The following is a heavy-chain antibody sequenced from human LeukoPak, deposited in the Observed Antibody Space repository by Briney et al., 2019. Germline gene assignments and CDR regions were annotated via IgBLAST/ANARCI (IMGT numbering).Heavy chain of an antibody. Sequence: GGSLRLSCAASGFTFSSYSMNWVRQAPGKGLEWVSYISSSSSTIYYADSVKGRFTISRGNAKNSLYLQMNSLRAEDTAVYYCARDEVVPAASYAFDIWGQGTMVTVSS. CDR1: GFTFSSYS. CDR2: ISSSSSTI. D-gene: IGHD2-2*01. CDR3: ARDEVVPAASYAFDI. V-gene: IGHV3-48*01. J-gene: IGHJ3*02.